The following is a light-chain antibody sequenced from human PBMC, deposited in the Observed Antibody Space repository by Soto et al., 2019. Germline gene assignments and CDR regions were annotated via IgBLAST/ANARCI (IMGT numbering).Light chain of an antibody. CDR2: AAS. CDR3: QQYNQWPTWT. J-gene: IGKJ1*01. V-gene: IGKV3-15*01. CDR1: RSVSSN. Sequence: EVVMTQSPVTLSVSPGERATLSCRASRSVSSNLAWYQQKPGQGPRLLIYAASTRATGIPARFSGTGSGTEFTLTISSVQSEDFAVYFCQQYNQWPTWTFGQGSMV.